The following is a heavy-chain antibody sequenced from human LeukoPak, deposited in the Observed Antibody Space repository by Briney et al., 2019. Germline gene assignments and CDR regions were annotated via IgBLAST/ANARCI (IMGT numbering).Heavy chain of an antibody. Sequence: PSETLSLTCTVSGASISSYYWSWVRQPAGEGLEWIGRIYTSGSTNYKPSLKSRVTMSVDTSKNQFSLKLTSVTAADTAVYYCARGAAVAGFDYWGQGTLVTVSS. D-gene: IGHD6-19*01. V-gene: IGHV4-4*07. CDR2: IYTSGST. CDR3: ARGAAVAGFDY. J-gene: IGHJ4*02. CDR1: GASISSYY.